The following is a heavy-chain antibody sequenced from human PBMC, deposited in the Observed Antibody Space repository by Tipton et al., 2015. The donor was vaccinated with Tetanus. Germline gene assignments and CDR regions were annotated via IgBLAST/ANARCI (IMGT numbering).Heavy chain of an antibody. J-gene: IGHJ6*01. CDR1: GGSVSSGSYY. CDR3: ARDRITGPTGRYYAMDV. V-gene: IGHV4-61*01. Sequence: GLVKPSETLSLTCTVFGGSVSSGSYYWAWIRQPPGKALEWVAHIYYSGSATYNPSVASRATVSIDMSKNQFALRLTSATAADTAVYYCARDRITGPTGRYYAMDVWGQGTTVTVSS. CDR2: IYYSGSA. D-gene: IGHD1-7*01.